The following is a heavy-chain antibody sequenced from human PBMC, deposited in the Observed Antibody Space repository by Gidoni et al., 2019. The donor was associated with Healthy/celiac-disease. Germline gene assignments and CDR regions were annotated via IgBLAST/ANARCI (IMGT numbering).Heavy chain of an antibody. CDR1: GFTFSSYA. CDR3: ARWTRDLNSSGWYFDY. D-gene: IGHD6-19*01. CDR2: ISYDGSNK. V-gene: IGHV3-30-3*01. J-gene: IGHJ4*02. Sequence: QVQLVESGGGVVQPGRSLRLSCAASGFTFSSYAMHWVRQAPGKGLEWVAVISYDGSNKYYADSVKGRFTISRDNSKNTLYLQMNSLRAEDTAVYYCARWTRDLNSSGWYFDYWGQGTLVTVSS.